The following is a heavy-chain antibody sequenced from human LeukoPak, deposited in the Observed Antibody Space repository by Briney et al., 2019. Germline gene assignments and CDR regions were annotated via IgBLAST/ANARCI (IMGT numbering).Heavy chain of an antibody. CDR2: IYYSGSP. D-gene: IGHD1-14*01. V-gene: IGHV4-59*01. CDR3: AREAPAGESAFDI. J-gene: IGHJ3*02. Sequence: GSLRLSCAASGFTFSSYGMSWVRQAPGKGLEWIGYIYYSGSPNYNPSLKSRVTISVDTSKNQLSLKLSSVTAADTAVYYCAREAPAGESAFDIWGQGTMVTVSS. CDR1: GFTFSSYG.